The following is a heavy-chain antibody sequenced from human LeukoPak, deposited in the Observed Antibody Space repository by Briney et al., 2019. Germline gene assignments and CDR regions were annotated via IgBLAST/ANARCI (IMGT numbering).Heavy chain of an antibody. V-gene: IGHV3-23*01. CDR3: AKDFNYDFWSGYHY. CDR1: GFTFSSYA. CDR2: ISGSGGST. J-gene: IGHJ4*02. D-gene: IGHD3-3*01. Sequence: GGSLRLSCAASGFTFSSYAMSWVRQAPGKGLEWVSAISGSGGSTYYADSVKGRFTISRDNSKNTLYLQMNSLRAEDTAVYYCAKDFNYDFWSGYHYWGQGTLVTVSS.